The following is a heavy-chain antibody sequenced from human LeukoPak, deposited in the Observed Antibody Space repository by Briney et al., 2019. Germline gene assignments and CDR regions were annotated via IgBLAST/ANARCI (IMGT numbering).Heavy chain of an antibody. CDR3: ARDRYYGSGSYYNGGLGGDY. J-gene: IGHJ4*02. D-gene: IGHD3-10*01. CDR1: GYTFTSYY. V-gene: IGHV1-46*01. CDR2: INPSGGST. Sequence: ASVKVSCKASGYTFTSYYIHWVRQAPGQGLEWMGLINPSGGSTNYAQKFQGRVTMTRDTSTSTVYMELSSLRSEDTAVYYCARDRYYGSGSYYNGGLGGDYWGQGTLVTVSS.